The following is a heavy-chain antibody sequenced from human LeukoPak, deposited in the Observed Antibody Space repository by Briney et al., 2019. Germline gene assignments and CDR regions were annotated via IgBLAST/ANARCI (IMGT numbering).Heavy chain of an antibody. J-gene: IGHJ6*03. CDR1: GYTLTKLS. Sequence: GASVKVSCKVSGYTLTKLSMHWVRQAPGKGLEWMGGFDPEDGETIYAQKFQGRVTVTEDTSTDTAYMELSSLRSEDTAVYYCTAKLYDFWSGYYGRHSMDVWGKGTTVTVSS. D-gene: IGHD3-3*01. CDR3: TAKLYDFWSGYYGRHSMDV. V-gene: IGHV1-24*01. CDR2: FDPEDGET.